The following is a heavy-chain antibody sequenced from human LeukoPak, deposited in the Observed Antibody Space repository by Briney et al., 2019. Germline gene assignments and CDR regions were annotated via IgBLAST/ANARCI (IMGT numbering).Heavy chain of an antibody. CDR1: GYTFTGYY. D-gene: IGHD1-7*01. V-gene: IGHV1-2*02. Sequence: ASVKVSCKASGYTFTGYYMHWVRQAPGQGLEWMGWINPNSGGTNYAQKFQGRVTMTRDTSISTAYMELSRLRSDDTAVYYCARTRSRTNWNYVEEENYYYYYMDVWGKGTTVTVSS. CDR3: ARTRSRTNWNYVEEENYYYYYMDV. CDR2: INPNSGGT. J-gene: IGHJ6*03.